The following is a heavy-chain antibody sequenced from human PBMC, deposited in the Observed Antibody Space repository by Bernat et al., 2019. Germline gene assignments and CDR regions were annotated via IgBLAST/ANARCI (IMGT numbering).Heavy chain of an antibody. CDR1: GGSISSGGYY. Sequence: QVQLQESGPGLVKPSQTLSLTCTVSGGSISSGGYYWSWIRQHPGKGLEWIGYIYYSGSTYYNPSLKSRVTISVDTSKNQFSLKLSSVTAADTAVYYCAGGDYYGSGSYYIAGVPYDYWGQGTLVTVSS. D-gene: IGHD3-10*01. J-gene: IGHJ4*02. CDR2: IYYSGST. CDR3: AGGDYYGSGSYYIAGVPYDY. V-gene: IGHV4-31*03.